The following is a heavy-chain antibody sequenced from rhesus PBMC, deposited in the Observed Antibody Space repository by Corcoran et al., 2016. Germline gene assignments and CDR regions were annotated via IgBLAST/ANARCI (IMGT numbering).Heavy chain of an antibody. Sequence: QVQLQESGPGLVKPSETLSLTCAVSGYSISSGYYWGWIRQPPGKGLEYIGYSSGSSGSTYYNPSLKRRVTISKDTSKNQFALKLSSVTAADTAVYYCARDGTAAAGIFDYWGQGVLVTVSS. CDR1: GYSISSGYY. V-gene: IGHV4-99*02. D-gene: IGHD6-25*01. CDR3: ARDGTAAAGIFDY. CDR2: SSGSSGST. J-gene: IGHJ4*01.